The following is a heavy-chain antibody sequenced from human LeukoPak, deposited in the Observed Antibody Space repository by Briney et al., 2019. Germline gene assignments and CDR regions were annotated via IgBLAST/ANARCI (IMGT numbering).Heavy chain of an antibody. V-gene: IGHV3-23*01. D-gene: IGHD2-15*01. Sequence: PGGSLRLSCAASGFTFSSYAVSWVRQATGKGVEWVSALSGSGGSTYYADSVKGRFTISRDNSKNTLYLQMNSLRAEDTAVYYCAKGLSGYCSGGSCYPFDYWGQGTLVTVSS. CDR1: GFTFSSYA. J-gene: IGHJ4*02. CDR3: AKGLSGYCSGGSCYPFDY. CDR2: LSGSGGST.